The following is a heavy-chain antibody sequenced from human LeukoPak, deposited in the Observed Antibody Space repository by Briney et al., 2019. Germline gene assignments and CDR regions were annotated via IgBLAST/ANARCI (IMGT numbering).Heavy chain of an antibody. CDR2: ISGSGGST. Sequence: RGSLRLSCAASGFTFSSYAMSWVRQAPGKGLEWVSAISGSGGSTYYADSVKGRFTISRDNFQNTLYLQVNSLRAEDTAVYYCAKVIRGTTVVVSAFDYWGQGTLVTVSS. CDR1: GFTFSSYA. D-gene: IGHD2-21*01. CDR3: AKVIRGTTVVVSAFDY. J-gene: IGHJ4*02. V-gene: IGHV3-23*01.